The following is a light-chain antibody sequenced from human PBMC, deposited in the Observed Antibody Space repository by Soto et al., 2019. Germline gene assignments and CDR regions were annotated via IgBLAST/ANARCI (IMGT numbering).Light chain of an antibody. CDR3: QLLSRKPPHT. CDR1: QDISNH. Sequence: IPLTQSPSSLAASVGDRVTITCRASQDISNHLVWYQQKPGKAPNLLIYAASTLQSGVPLRFNDGWSGTDFTLTSSNTQAEDFATYYCQLLSRKPPHTFGQGIKVEIK. J-gene: IGKJ2*01. V-gene: IGKV1-9*01. CDR2: AAS.